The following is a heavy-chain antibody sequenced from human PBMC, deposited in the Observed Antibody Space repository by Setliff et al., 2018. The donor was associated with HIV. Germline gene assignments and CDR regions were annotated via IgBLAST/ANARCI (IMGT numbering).Heavy chain of an antibody. CDR2: MNPNSGNS. V-gene: IGHV1-8*02. J-gene: IGHJ3*02. CDR3: ARGNMVATDAFDI. CDR1: GYTFTNYD. Sequence: ASVKVSCKASGYTFTNYDINWVRQATGQGLEWMGWMNPNSGNSGYAKKFQGRVIMTRNTSISTAYMELSSLRSEDTAVYYCARGNMVATDAFDIWGQGTMVTVSS. D-gene: IGHD5-12*01.